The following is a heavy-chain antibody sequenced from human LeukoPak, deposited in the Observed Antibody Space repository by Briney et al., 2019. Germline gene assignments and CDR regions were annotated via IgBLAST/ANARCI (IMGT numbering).Heavy chain of an antibody. J-gene: IGHJ4*02. Sequence: RGESLKMSCTGSRYSFTNYWICWVRQMPRKGLEWMGIISPGNSDTIYSPSFQGQVTISVDKSISTAYLQWSSLKASDTAMYYCTRSIPEYSSKEFDYWGQGTLVTVSS. D-gene: IGHD6-6*01. CDR1: RYSFTNYW. CDR3: TRSIPEYSSKEFDY. V-gene: IGHV5-51*01. CDR2: ISPGNSDT.